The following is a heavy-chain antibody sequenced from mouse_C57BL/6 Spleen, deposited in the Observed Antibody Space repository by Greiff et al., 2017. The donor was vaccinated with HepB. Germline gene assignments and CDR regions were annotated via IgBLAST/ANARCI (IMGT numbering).Heavy chain of an antibody. CDR2: INPNNGGT. CDR1: GYTFTDYY. D-gene: IGHD2-3*01. J-gene: IGHJ2*01. Sequence: EVQLQQSGPELVKPGASVKISCKASGYTFTDYYMNWVKQSHGKSLEWIGDINPNNGGTSYNQKFKGKATLTVDKSSSTAYMELRSLTSEDSAFYYGGWLLDFDYWGQGTTLTVSS. V-gene: IGHV1-26*01. CDR3: GWLLDFDY.